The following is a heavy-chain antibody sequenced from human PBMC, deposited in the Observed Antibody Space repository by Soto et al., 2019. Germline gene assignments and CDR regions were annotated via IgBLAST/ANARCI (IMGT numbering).Heavy chain of an antibody. V-gene: IGHV1-8*01. CDR2: MNPNSGDI. CDR1: FTSYD. D-gene: IGHD6-19*01. Sequence: QVQLVQSGAEVKKPGASVKVSCTFTSYDINWVRQAPGQGREWMAWMNPNSGDIRYAQKLQGRITITMTVSSFTAYMELSSLRSEDTAVYYCARGPGSSDWRFSYYYMDVWGQGTTVTVSS. J-gene: IGHJ6*02. CDR3: ARGPGSSDWRFSYYYMDV.